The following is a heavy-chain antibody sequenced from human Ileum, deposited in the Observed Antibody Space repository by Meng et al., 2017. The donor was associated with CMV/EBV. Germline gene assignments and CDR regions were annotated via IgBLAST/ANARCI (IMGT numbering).Heavy chain of an antibody. Sequence: SETLSLTCTVPSGSVSSYAYYWNWIRQPPGKGLEWIGFVYHTGTTSYNPSLKSRVTMSVETSKNQFSLKLSSVTAADTPVYYCARMNQLLSYGFFIWGQGELVTGSS. CDR3: ARMNQLLSYGFFI. CDR1: SGSVSSYAYY. D-gene: IGHD2-2*01. V-gene: IGHV4-61*08. CDR2: VYHTGTT. J-gene: IGHJ3*02.